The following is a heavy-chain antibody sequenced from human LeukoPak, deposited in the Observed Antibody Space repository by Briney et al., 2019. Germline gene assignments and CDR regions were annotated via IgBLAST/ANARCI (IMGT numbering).Heavy chain of an antibody. CDR3: ARDRLSAFDI. J-gene: IGHJ3*02. Sequence: GGSLRLSCAASGFSFRSYGMHWVRQAPGKGLEWVAVIWYDGSNKYYADSVKGRFTISRDNSKNTLYLQMNSLRAEDTAVYYCARDRLSAFDIWGQGTMVTVSS. CDR1: GFSFRSYG. CDR2: IWYDGSNK. V-gene: IGHV3-33*01. D-gene: IGHD4/OR15-4a*01.